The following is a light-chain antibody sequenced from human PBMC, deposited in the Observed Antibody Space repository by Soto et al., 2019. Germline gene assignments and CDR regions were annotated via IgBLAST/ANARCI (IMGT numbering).Light chain of an antibody. CDR2: EVS. V-gene: IGLV2-14*01. CDR1: SSDVGGYNY. J-gene: IGLJ2*01. CDR3: SSSTRSSTTV. Sequence: QSALTQPASVSGSPGQSITISCSGTSSDVGGYNYVSWYQQQPGKAPKIMIFEVSNRPSGVSDRFSGSKSGNTASLTISGLQAEAESYYYCSSSTRSSTTVFGGGTKLTVL.